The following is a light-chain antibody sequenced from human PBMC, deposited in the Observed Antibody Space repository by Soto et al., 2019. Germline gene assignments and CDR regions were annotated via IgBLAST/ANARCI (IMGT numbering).Light chain of an antibody. CDR1: SSDVGGYSY. CDR3: SSYAGSSNV. Sequence: QSVLTQPRSASGSPGRSVAISCTGTSSDVGGYSYVSWYQQHPGKAPKLMIYEVNKRPSGVPDRFSGSKSGNTASLTVSGLQAEDEADYYCSSYAGSSNVFGTGTKVTVL. V-gene: IGLV2-8*01. CDR2: EVN. J-gene: IGLJ1*01.